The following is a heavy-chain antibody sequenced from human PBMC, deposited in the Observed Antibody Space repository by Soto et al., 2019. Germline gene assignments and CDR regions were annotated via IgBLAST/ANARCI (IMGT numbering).Heavy chain of an antibody. Sequence: GGSLRLSCAASGFTFSDYYMSWIRQAPGKGLEWVSYISSSSSYTNYADSVKGRFTISRDNAKNSLYLQMNSLRAEDTAVYYSATVPLEYSSRPREGWFNLWCKATLV. D-gene: IGHD2-15*01. CDR2: ISSSSSYT. CDR1: GFTFSDYY. J-gene: IGHJ5*02. V-gene: IGHV3-11*06. CDR3: ATVPLEYSSRPREGWFNL.